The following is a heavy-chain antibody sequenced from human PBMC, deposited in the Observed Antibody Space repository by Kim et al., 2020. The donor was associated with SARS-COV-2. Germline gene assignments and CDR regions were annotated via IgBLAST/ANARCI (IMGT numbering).Heavy chain of an antibody. CDR2: INHSGST. V-gene: IGHV4-34*01. Sequence: SETLSLTCAVYGGSFSGYYWSWIRQPPGKGLEWIGEINHSGSTNYNPSLKSRVTISVDTSKNQFSLKLSSVTAADTAVYYCARGSLAGRRSFDYWGQGTLVTVSS. J-gene: IGHJ4*02. CDR1: GGSFSGYY. CDR3: ARGSLAGRRSFDY. D-gene: IGHD6-13*01.